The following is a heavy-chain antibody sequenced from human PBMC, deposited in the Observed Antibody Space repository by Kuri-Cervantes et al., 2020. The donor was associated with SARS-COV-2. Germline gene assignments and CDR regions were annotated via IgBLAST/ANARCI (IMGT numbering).Heavy chain of an antibody. V-gene: IGHV4-30-2*01. CDR2: IYHSGST. D-gene: IGHD3-10*01. Sequence: SETLSLTCAVSGGSISSGGHSWSWIRQPPGKGLEWIGYIYHSGSTYYNPSLKSRVTISVDRSKNQFSLKLSSVTAADTAVYYCARTGWFGENYYGMDVWGQGTTVTVSS. CDR3: ARTGWFGENYYGMDV. CDR1: GGSISSGGHS. J-gene: IGHJ6*02.